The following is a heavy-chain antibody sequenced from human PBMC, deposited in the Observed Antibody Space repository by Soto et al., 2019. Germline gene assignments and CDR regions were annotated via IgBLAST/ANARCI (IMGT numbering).Heavy chain of an antibody. CDR2: IHYSGST. CDR1: GASISDSFYY. CDR3: ASSRYSSGWYVGWFDP. Sequence: SETLSLTCTVSGASISDSFYYWTWIRQPPGKGLEWIGSIHYSGSTYYNSSLNSRVTISVDTSKNQFSLKVNSVTAEDTAVYYCASSRYSSGWYVGWFDPWGQGTLVTVSS. J-gene: IGHJ5*02. D-gene: IGHD6-19*01. V-gene: IGHV4-39*01.